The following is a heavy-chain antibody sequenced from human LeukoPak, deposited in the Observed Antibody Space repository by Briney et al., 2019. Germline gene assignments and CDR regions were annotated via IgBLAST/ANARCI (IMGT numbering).Heavy chain of an antibody. CDR2: IKQDGSEK. Sequence: GSLRLSCAASGFTFSSYWMSWVRQAPGKGLEWVANIKQDGSEKYYVDSVKGRFTISRDDAKNSLYLQMNSLRAEDTAVYYCARDHIAVAGPFDYWGQGTLVTVSS. V-gene: IGHV3-7*01. J-gene: IGHJ4*02. CDR3: ARDHIAVAGPFDY. CDR1: GFTFSSYW. D-gene: IGHD6-19*01.